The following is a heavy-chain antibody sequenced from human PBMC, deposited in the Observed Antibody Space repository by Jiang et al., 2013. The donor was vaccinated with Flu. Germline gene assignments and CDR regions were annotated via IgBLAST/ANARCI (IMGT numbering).Heavy chain of an antibody. D-gene: IGHD6-13*01. CDR1: GFTFDDYA. CDR3: AKGGSSSWYERSAWYFDL. Sequence: QLVESGGGLVQPGRSLRLSCAASGFTFDDYAMHWVRQAPGEALEWVSGITWNSGSIGYADSVKGRFTISRDNAKNSLYLQMNSLRAEDTALYYCAKGGSSSWYERSAWYFDLWGRGTLVTVSS. CDR2: ITWNSGSI. V-gene: IGHV3-9*01. J-gene: IGHJ2*01.